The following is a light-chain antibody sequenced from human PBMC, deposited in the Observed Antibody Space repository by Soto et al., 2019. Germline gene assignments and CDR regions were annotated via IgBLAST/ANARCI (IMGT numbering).Light chain of an antibody. CDR2: QDS. CDR3: QAWDSSTVV. CDR1: KLGDKY. V-gene: IGLV3-1*01. J-gene: IGLJ2*01. Sequence: SYELTQPPSVSVSPGQTVSITCSGDKLGDKYACWYQQKPGQSPVLVIYQDSKRPSGIPERFSGSKSGNTATLTISGTQAMDEADYYCQAWDSSTVVFGGGTKLTVL.